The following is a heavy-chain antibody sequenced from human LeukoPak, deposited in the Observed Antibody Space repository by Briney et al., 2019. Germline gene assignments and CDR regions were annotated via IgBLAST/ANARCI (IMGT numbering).Heavy chain of an antibody. V-gene: IGHV1-2*02. D-gene: IGHD3-22*01. CDR2: INPNSGGT. CDR1: VYTFTGYY. J-gene: IGHJ4*02. CDR3: ASELAAWYYYDSSGYQTDY. Sequence: ASVKVSCKASVYTFTGYYMHWVRQAPGQGLEWRGCINPNSGGTNYAQKFQGRVTMTRDTSISTAYMELSSLRSDDTAVYYCASELAAWYYYDSSGYQTDYWGQGTLVTVSS.